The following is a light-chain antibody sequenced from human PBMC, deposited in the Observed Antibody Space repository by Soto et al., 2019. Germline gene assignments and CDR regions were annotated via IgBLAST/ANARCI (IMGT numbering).Light chain of an antibody. CDR3: QQYGSSPEWT. CDR2: GAS. V-gene: IGKV3-20*01. CDR1: QSVSSTY. J-gene: IGKJ1*01. Sequence: EIVMTQSPATLSVSPGEGATLSCRASQSVSSTYLAWYQQKPGQAPRVLIYGASSRATGIPDRFSGSGSGTDFTLTISRLEPEDFAVYYCQQYGSSPEWTFGQGTKVDIK.